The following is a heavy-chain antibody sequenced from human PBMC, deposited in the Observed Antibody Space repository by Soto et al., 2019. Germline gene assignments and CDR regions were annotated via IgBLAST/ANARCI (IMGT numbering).Heavy chain of an antibody. Sequence: QVHLVQSGAEVKRAGASVTVSCKASGYTFSGYYIHWVRQAPGQGLQWMGCINPKSGDRRYAQMFRGWVFMTRDTSSSTAYMEVSGLKSDHTAVYFCARGAEVGIELAAFDQWGQGTLVTVSA. CDR1: GYTFSGYY. CDR3: ARGAEVGIELAAFDQ. CDR2: INPKSGDR. D-gene: IGHD2-8*02. V-gene: IGHV1-2*04. J-gene: IGHJ4*02.